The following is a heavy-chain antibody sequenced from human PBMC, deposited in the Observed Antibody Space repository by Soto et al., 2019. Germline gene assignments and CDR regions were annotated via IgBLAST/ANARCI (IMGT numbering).Heavy chain of an antibody. D-gene: IGHD5-12*01. CDR1: GFTFSSYA. J-gene: IGHJ4*02. CDR2: ISGSGGST. V-gene: IGHV3-23*01. CDR3: AKNLRREMATNRPGDY. Sequence: GGSLRLSCAASGFTFSSYAMSWVRQAPGKGLEWVSAISGSGGSTYYADSVKGRFTISRDNSKNTLYLQMNSLRAEDTAVYYCAKNLRREMATNRPGDYWGQGTLVTVSS.